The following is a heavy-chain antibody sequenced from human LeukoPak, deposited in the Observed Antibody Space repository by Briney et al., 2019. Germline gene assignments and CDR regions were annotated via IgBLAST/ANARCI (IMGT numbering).Heavy chain of an antibody. V-gene: IGHV3-74*01. D-gene: IGHD2-15*01. CDR2: IDTDGSDT. CDR1: GFTFSRHY. CDR3: FLGYCGGGSCYSYDY. Sequence: GGSLRLSCAASGFTFSRHYIHWVRQAPGKGLVWVSRIDTDGSDTVYADSVKGRFTISRDNSRNTLYLQMNSLRAEDTAVYYCFLGYCGGGSCYSYDYWGQGTLVTVSS. J-gene: IGHJ4*02.